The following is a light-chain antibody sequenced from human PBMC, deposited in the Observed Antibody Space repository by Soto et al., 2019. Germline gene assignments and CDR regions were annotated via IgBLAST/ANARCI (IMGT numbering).Light chain of an antibody. CDR2: KAS. CDR1: QSISSW. Sequence: DIQMSQSASTLSATVGARVTITCRASQSISSWLAWYQQKPGTAPNLLIYKASHLENGVPARFSGSGSGTDFTLTISSLQPEDFATYYCLQDFNYPLTFGGGTMVDVK. V-gene: IGKV1-5*03. CDR3: LQDFNYPLT. J-gene: IGKJ4*01.